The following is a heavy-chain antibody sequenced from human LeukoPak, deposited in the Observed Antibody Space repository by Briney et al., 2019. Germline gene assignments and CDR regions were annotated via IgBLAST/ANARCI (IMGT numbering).Heavy chain of an antibody. V-gene: IGHV1-58*01. CDR1: GFTFTRSA. CDR2: IVVGSGYT. CDR3: AADSRQLEPHDAFDI. Sequence: SVKVSCKASGFTFTRSAVQWVRQARGQRLEWIGWIVVGSGYTNYAQRFQGRVNITRDMSTSTAYMELSSLRSEDTAVYFCAADSRQLEPHDAFDIWGQGTMVTVSS. D-gene: IGHD1-1*01. J-gene: IGHJ3*02.